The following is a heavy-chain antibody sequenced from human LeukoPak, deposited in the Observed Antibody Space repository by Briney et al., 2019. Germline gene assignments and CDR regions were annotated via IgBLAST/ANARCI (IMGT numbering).Heavy chain of an antibody. V-gene: IGHV4-4*07. J-gene: IGHJ6*03. Sequence: GSLRLSCAASGFTFSSYAMSWVRQAPGKGLEWIGRIYTSGSTNYNPSLKSRVTMSVDTSKNQFSLKLSSVTAADTAVYYCARAVGSGSFQTYYYYMDVWGKGTTVTISS. CDR1: GFTFSSYA. CDR2: IYTSGST. D-gene: IGHD3-10*01. CDR3: ARAVGSGSFQTYYYYMDV.